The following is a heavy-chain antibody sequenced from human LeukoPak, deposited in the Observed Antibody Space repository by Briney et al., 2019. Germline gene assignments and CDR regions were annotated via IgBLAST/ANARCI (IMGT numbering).Heavy chain of an antibody. V-gene: IGHV4-4*02. CDR3: ARDSLSASSAGFDY. Sequence: PSETLSLTCAVSGGSISSSNWWSWVRQPPGKGLEWIGEIYHSGSTNYNPSLKSRVTISVDKSKNQFSLKLSSVTAADTAVYYCARDSLSASSAGFDYWGQGTLVTVSS. J-gene: IGHJ4*02. D-gene: IGHD3-22*01. CDR2: IYHSGST. CDR1: GGSISSSNW.